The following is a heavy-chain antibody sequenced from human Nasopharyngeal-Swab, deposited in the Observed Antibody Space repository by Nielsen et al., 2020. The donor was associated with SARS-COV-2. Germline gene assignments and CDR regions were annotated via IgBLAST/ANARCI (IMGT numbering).Heavy chain of an antibody. CDR3: AKRGVAVAATSWFDP. V-gene: IGHV3-30*18. D-gene: IGHD2-15*01. J-gene: IGHJ5*02. CDR2: ISYDGSNK. Sequence: SLKISCAASGFTFSSYGMRWVRQAPGKGLEWVAIISYDGSNKYYADSVKGRFTISRDNSKNTLYLQMNSLRAEDTAVYYCAKRGVAVAATSWFDPWGQGTLVTVSS. CDR1: GFTFSSYG.